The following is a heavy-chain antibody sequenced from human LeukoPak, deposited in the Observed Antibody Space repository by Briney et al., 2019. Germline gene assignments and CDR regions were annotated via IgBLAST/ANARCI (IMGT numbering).Heavy chain of an antibody. CDR3: ARSRSSSPYDAFDI. J-gene: IGHJ3*02. V-gene: IGHV4-59*08. CDR1: GGSISSYY. Sequence: SETLSLTCTVSGGSISSYYWSWIRQPPGKGLEWIGYIYYSGSTNYNPSLKSRVTISVDTSKNQFSLKLSSVTAADTAVYYCARSRSSSPYDAFDIWGQGTMVTVSS. D-gene: IGHD6-13*01. CDR2: IYYSGST.